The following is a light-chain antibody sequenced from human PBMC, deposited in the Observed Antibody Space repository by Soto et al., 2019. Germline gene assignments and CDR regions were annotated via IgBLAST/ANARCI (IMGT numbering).Light chain of an antibody. CDR1: QSVLNYH. Sequence: EIVLTQSPGTLCLSPGERATLSCRASQSVLNYHLGWYQQKPGQPPRPLIYGASNSATGIPDRFSGSGAGTGFTLTISGLEPEDFAVYFCLHYRTSTPYTFGRGTKLEIK. CDR2: GAS. CDR3: LHYRTSTPYT. J-gene: IGKJ2*01. V-gene: IGKV3-20*01.